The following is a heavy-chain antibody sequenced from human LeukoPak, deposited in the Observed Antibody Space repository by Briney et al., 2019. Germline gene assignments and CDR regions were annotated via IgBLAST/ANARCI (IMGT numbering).Heavy chain of an antibody. CDR2: IYIDGTGT. CDR1: GFTFSNYW. V-gene: IGHV3-74*01. J-gene: IGHJ3*02. D-gene: IGHD5-18*01. CDR3: ARAPPSSGYSYHFDI. Sequence: GGSLRLSCAASGFTFSNYWMHWVRQAPGKGLVWVSRIYIDGTGTFYADSVKGRFTISRNNAKNTLYLQMNSLRVEDTAVYYCARAPPSSGYSYHFDIWGQGTMVTVSS.